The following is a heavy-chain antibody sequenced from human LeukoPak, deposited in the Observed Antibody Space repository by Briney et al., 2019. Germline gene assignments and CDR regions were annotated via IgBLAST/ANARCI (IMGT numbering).Heavy chain of an antibody. Sequence: GGSLRLSCAASGFTFSSYGMHWVRQAPGKGLEWVAVISYDGSNKYYADSVKGRFTISRDNSKNTLYLQMNSLRAEDTAVYYCAKDLGYYSSSWYGMDVWGQGTTVTVSS. V-gene: IGHV3-30*18. CDR1: GFTFSSYG. CDR2: ISYDGSNK. CDR3: AKDLGYYSSSWYGMDV. D-gene: IGHD6-13*01. J-gene: IGHJ6*02.